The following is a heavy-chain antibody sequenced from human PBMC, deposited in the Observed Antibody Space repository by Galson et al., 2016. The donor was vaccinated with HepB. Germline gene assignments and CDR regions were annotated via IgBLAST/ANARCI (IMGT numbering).Heavy chain of an antibody. Sequence: SLRLSCAASGFMFSRFGLHWVRQALGKGLEWVAAISKDGSQKIYADSMKGRFTISRDNSKNSLYLEVTSLRPEDTAFYYCAREGGIQVISMIVCQWGQGILVTVSS. CDR1: GFMFSRFG. CDR3: AREGGIQVISMIVCQ. D-gene: IGHD3-22*01. J-gene: IGHJ4*02. CDR2: ISKDGSQK. V-gene: IGHV3-30*03.